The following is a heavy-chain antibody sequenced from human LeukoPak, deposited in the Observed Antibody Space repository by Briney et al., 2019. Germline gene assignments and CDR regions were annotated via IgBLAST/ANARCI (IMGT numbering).Heavy chain of an antibody. Sequence: QSGGSLRLSCAASEFTFSSYAMQWVRQAPGKGLEWVSGISVSGGTTYYTDSVKGRFTISRDNSKNTLYLQMNSLRAEDTAVYYCAGSGGYSSDAFDFWGQGTMVTVSS. CDR3: AGSGGYSSDAFDF. V-gene: IGHV3-23*01. CDR2: ISVSGGTT. CDR1: EFTFSSYA. D-gene: IGHD1-26*01. J-gene: IGHJ3*01.